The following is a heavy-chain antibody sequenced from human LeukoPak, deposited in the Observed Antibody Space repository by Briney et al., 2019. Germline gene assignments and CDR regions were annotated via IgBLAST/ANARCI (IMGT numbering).Heavy chain of an antibody. Sequence: SVKVSCKASGGTFSSYAISWVRQAPGQGLEWMGGIIPIFGTANYAQKFQGRVTITADESTSTAYMELSSLKSEDTAVYYCVIRDIVVVVAATEFDYWGQGTLVTVSS. CDR3: VIRDIVVVVAATEFDY. J-gene: IGHJ4*02. CDR2: IIPIFGTA. CDR1: GGTFSSYA. D-gene: IGHD2-15*01. V-gene: IGHV1-69*13.